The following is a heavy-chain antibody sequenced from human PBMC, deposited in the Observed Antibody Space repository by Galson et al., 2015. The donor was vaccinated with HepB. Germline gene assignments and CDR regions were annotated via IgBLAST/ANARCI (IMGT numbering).Heavy chain of an antibody. CDR3: AKGKIGYSYARGAFDI. V-gene: IGHV3-30*18. J-gene: IGHJ3*02. CDR2: ISYDGSNK. CDR1: GFTFSSYG. D-gene: IGHD5-18*01. Sequence: SLRLSCAASGFTFSSYGMHWVRQAPGKGLEWVAVISYDGSNKYYADSVKGRFTISRDNSKNTLYLQMNSLRAEDTAVYYCAKGKIGYSYARGAFDIWGQGTMVTVSS.